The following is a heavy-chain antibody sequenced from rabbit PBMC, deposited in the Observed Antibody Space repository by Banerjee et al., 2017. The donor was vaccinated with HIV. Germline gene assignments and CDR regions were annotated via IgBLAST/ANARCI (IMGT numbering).Heavy chain of an antibody. CDR2: IDPVFGIT. J-gene: IGHJ4*01. D-gene: IGHD8-1*01. Sequence: QLVESAGGLVQPGGSLKLSCKASGFTLSSYYMNWVRHAPGKGLEWIGYIDPVFGITYYANWVNGRFSISRENAQITVLLQMTSLTAADTSTYFCARDGAGGSYFGLWGPGTLVTVS. CDR1: GFTLSSYY. CDR3: ARDGAGGSYFGL. V-gene: IGHV1S7*01.